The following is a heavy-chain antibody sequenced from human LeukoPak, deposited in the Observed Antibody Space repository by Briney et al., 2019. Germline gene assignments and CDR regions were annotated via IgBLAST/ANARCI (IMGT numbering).Heavy chain of an antibody. J-gene: IGHJ4*02. CDR2: IYYSGSS. CDR1: DASISSGHYF. D-gene: IGHD3-10*01. CDR3: ARGRGELLSFDY. Sequence: TSETLSLTCTVSDASISSGHYFWTWIRQHPAKGLEWVGYIYYSGSSYYNPSLRSRVTISPDSSKNQFSLKLSSVTAADTAMYYCARGRGELLSFDYWGQGTLVTVSS. V-gene: IGHV4-31*03.